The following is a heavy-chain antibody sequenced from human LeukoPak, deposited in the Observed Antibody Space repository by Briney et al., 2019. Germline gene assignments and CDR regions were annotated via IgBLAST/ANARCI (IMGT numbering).Heavy chain of an antibody. CDR1: GYTFTSYG. CDR2: ISTYNGNT. CDR3: ARDYRTGFDY. D-gene: IGHD7-27*01. Sequence: GASVRVSRKASGYTFTSYGISWVRQAPGQGLEWLGWISTYNGNTHYAQKLQGRVTMTTDTSTTTAYMELRSLRSDDTAVYYCARDYRTGFDYWGQGTLVTVSS. J-gene: IGHJ4*02. V-gene: IGHV1-18*01.